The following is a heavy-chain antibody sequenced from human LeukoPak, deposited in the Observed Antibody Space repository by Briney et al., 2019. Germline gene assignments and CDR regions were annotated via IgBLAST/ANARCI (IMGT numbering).Heavy chain of an antibody. CDR2: MNPNSGNT. Sequence: GASVKVSCKASGYTFTSYDINWVRQATGQGLEWMGWMNPNSGNTDYAQKFQGRVTMTRNTSISTAYMELSSLRSEDTAVYYCATHPGGSLVRGEGAFDIRGQGTMVTVSS. CDR1: GYTFTSYD. J-gene: IGHJ3*02. CDR3: ATHPGGSLVRGEGAFDI. V-gene: IGHV1-8*01. D-gene: IGHD3-10*01.